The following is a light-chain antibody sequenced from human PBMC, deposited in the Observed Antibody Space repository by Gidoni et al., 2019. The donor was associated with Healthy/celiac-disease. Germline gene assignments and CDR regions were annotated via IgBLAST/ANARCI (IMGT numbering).Light chain of an antibody. CDR2: AAS. CDR1: QGISKY. CDR3: QKYNSAPLT. V-gene: IGKV1-27*01. J-gene: IGKJ4*01. Sequence: DMQMTRSPSSLSASVGDRVTITCRASQGISKYLAWYQQKPGKVPKLLIYAASTLQSGVPSRFSGSGSGTDFTLTISSLQPEDVATYYCQKYNSAPLTFGGGTKVEIK.